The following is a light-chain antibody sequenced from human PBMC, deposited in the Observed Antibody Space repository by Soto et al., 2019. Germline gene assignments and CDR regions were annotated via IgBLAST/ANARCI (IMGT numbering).Light chain of an antibody. V-gene: IGKV1-5*02. CDR3: QQYHSYS. Sequence: DIQITQSPSTLPASVGDXVXXXCRASQSISDWLAWYQQKPGTAPKVLINHASSLQSGVPSRFSGSGSGTEFTLTISSLQPDDFATYYCQQYHSYSFGQGTKVDIK. J-gene: IGKJ1*01. CDR2: HAS. CDR1: QSISDW.